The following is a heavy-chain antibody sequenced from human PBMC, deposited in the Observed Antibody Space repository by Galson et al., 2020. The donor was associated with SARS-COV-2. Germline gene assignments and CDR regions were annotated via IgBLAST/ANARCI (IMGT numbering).Heavy chain of an antibody. J-gene: IGHJ5*02. CDR2: ISSNGETS. CDR1: GFMFSDYA. Sequence: GGSLRLSCSASGFMFSDYAMHWVRQAPGKGLEYVSAISSNGETSFYADSVNGRFTMSRDNSKNMFYLQMTALRLEDTAFYFCLSYSSTRQNHWGQGTLHRLL. D-gene: IGHD2-2*01. CDR3: LSYSSTRQNH. V-gene: IGHV3-64D*06.